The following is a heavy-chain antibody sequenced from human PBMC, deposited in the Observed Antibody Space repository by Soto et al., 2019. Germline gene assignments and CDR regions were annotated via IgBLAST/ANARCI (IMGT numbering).Heavy chain of an antibody. Sequence: EVQLVESGGGLVQPGGSLRLSCAASGFTFSSYWMHWVRQAPGKGLVWVSRINSDGSSTSYADSVKGRFTISRDNAKNTLYLQMNSLRAEDTAVYYCARDQRGYSYGFFLNWFDPWGQGTLVTVSS. CDR2: INSDGSST. J-gene: IGHJ5*02. D-gene: IGHD5-18*01. CDR1: GFTFSSYW. V-gene: IGHV3-74*01. CDR3: ARDQRGYSYGFFLNWFDP.